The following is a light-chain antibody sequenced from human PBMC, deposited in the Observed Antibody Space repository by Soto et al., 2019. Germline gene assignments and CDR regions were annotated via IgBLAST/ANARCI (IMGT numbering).Light chain of an antibody. Sequence: EIVLTQSPGTLSLSPGERATLSCRASQSVSSSYLAWYQQKPGQAPRLLIYGASSRATGIPDRFSGSGSGTDFTLTISRLEPEDFALYYCQQYGRSHTFGPGTQVHIK. J-gene: IGKJ3*01. V-gene: IGKV3-20*01. CDR2: GAS. CDR3: QQYGRSHT. CDR1: QSVSSSY.